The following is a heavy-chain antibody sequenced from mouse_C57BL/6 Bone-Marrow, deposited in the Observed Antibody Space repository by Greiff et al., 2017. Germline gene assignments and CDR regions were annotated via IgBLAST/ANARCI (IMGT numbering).Heavy chain of an antibody. Sequence: VQVVESGPGLVQPSQSLSITCTVSGFSLTSYGVHWVRQSPGKGLEWLGVIWSGGSTDYNAAFISRLSISKDNSKSQVFFKMNSLQADDTAIYYCATHYYGNYVDYAMDYWGQGTSVTVSS. J-gene: IGHJ4*01. V-gene: IGHV2-2*01. CDR2: IWSGGST. CDR1: GFSLTSYG. CDR3: ATHYYGNYVDYAMDY. D-gene: IGHD2-1*01.